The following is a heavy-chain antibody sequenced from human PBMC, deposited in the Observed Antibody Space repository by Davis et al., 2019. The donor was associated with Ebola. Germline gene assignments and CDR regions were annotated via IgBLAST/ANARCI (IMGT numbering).Heavy chain of an antibody. CDR3: ARELLRYYGMDV. CDR1: GFTFSSYS. J-gene: IGHJ6*02. Sequence: PGGSLRLSCAASGFTFSSYSMNWVRQAPGKGLEWVSSISSSSSYIYYADSVKGRFTISRDNAKNSLYLQMNSLRAEDTAVYYCARELLRYYGMDVWGQGTTVTVSS. CDR2: ISSSSSYI. V-gene: IGHV3-21*01.